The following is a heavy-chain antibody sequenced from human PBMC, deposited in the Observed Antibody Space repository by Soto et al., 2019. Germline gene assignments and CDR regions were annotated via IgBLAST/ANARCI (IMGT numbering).Heavy chain of an antibody. CDR2: IRSNADGGTT. Sequence: GGSLRLSCAASGFTFSNAWMSWVRQAPGKGLEWVGRIRSNADGGTTNYAAPARDRFTMSRDDSKNTLYLQMNSLRTDDTAVYYCTTAVAGYCSSTTCNTLQNWFDPRGQGTPVTVSS. CDR1: GFTFSNAW. CDR3: TTAVAGYCSSTTCNTLQNWFDP. J-gene: IGHJ5*02. V-gene: IGHV3-15*01. D-gene: IGHD2-2*01.